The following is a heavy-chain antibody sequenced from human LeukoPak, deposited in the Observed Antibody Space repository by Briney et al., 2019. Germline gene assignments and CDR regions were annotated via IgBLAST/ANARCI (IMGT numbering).Heavy chain of an antibody. CDR2: ISGSGGST. J-gene: IGHJ4*02. V-gene: IGHV3-23*01. Sequence: GGSLRLSCAASGFTFSSYAMSWVRQAPGKGLEWVSAISGSGGSTYYADSVKDRFTISRDNSKNTLYLQMNSLRAEDTAVYYCAKEGLRYFDWLLEREYYFDYWGQGTLVTVSS. CDR1: GFTFSSYA. D-gene: IGHD3-9*01. CDR3: AKEGLRYFDWLLEREYYFDY.